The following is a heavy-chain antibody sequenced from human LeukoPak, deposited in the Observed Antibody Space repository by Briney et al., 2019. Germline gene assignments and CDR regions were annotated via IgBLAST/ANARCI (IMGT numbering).Heavy chain of an antibody. CDR1: GYTFTGYY. D-gene: IGHD3-22*01. J-gene: IGHJ4*02. CDR3: ARASYYYDSSGYYYPGDY. CDR2: INPNSGGT. V-gene: IGHV1-2*02. Sequence: ASVKVSCKASGYTFTGYYMHWVRQAPGQGLEWMGWINPNSGGTNYAHKFQGRVTMTRDTSISTAYMELSRLRSDDTAVYYCARASYYYDSSGYYYPGDYWGQGTLVTVSS.